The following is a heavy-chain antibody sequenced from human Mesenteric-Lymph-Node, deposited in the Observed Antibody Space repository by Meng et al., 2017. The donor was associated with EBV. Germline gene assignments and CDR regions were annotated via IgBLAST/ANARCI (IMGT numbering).Heavy chain of an antibody. D-gene: IGHD3-16*01. CDR1: GGSFSGYY. CDR2: INHSGST. Sequence: QVHLQQWGPGLLTPSESLSLTWAVYGGSFSGYYWSWIRQPPGKGLEWIGEINHSGSTNYNPSLKSRVTISVDTSKNQFSLKLSSVTAADTAVYYCARVSLIWGGATLWGQGTLVTVSS. V-gene: IGHV4-34*01. J-gene: IGHJ4*02. CDR3: ARVSLIWGGATL.